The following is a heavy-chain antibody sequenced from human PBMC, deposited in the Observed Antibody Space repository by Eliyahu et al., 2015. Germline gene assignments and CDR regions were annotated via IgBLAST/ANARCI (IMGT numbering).Heavy chain of an antibody. Sequence: RQPPGKGLEWIGYIYYSGSTNYNPSLKSRVTISVDTPKNQFSLKLSSVTAADTAVYYCARGNSYGGNAFDIWGQGTMVTVSS. J-gene: IGHJ3*02. CDR3: ARGNSYGGNAFDI. D-gene: IGHD3-10*01. V-gene: IGHV4-59*01. CDR2: IYYSGST.